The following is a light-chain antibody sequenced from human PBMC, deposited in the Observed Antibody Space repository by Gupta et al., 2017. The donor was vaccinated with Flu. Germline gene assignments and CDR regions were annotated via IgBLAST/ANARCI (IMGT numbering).Light chain of an antibody. J-gene: IGLJ1*01. V-gene: IGLV2-14*01. Sequence: SALTQPASVSGSPGPSITISFTGSSSDVGGYNYVSWYQQHPGKAPKLIIYEVSNRPSGVANRFSGAKYGNTASLTIAGLQAEDEADYYCNSETSSSTVYVFGTGTKVTVL. CDR1: SSDVGGYNY. CDR2: EVS. CDR3: NSETSSSTVYV.